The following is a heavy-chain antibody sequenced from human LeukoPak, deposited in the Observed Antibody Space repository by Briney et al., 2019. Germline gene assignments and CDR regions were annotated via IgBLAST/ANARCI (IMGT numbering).Heavy chain of an antibody. J-gene: IGHJ4*02. Sequence: GGSLRLSCAASGFTFSSYWMHWVRQAPGKGLVWVSRINSDGSSTSYADSVKGRFTISRDNAKNTLSLQMNSLRAEDTAVYYCARSPGYCSGGSCIYIDYWGQGTLVTVSS. CDR1: GFTFSSYW. D-gene: IGHD2-15*01. V-gene: IGHV3-74*01. CDR2: INSDGSST. CDR3: ARSPGYCSGGSCIYIDY.